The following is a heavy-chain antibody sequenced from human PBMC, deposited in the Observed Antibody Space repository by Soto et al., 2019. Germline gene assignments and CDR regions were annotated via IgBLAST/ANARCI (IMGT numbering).Heavy chain of an antibody. CDR1: GLTVSTNY. V-gene: IGHV3-66*01. CDR3: ARDYDTSRGDWAYYGIDV. CDR2: IYYGGTT. J-gene: IGHJ6*02. Sequence: PGGSLRLSCAASGLTVSTNYMSWVRQAPGKGLEWVSIIYYGGTTYYADSVKGRFTISRDDSKNTLYLQMHSLRAEDTAVYYGARDYDTSRGDWAYYGIDVWGQGTTVTVSS. D-gene: IGHD3-9*01.